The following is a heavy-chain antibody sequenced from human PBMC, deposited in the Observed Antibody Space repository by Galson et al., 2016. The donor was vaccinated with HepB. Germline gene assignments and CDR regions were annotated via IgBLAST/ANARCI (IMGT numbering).Heavy chain of an antibody. CDR1: GGTFTTYS. J-gene: IGHJ3*02. CDR3: ARPSSGWANDAFDI. Sequence: SCKASGGTFTTYSITWVRQAPGQGPECLGRIIPLLGIPKYAQKFQGRLTITADKSTSTTYMELTSLRSEDTAVYYCARPSSGWANDAFDIWGQGTMVTVSS. V-gene: IGHV1-69*02. CDR2: IIPLLGIP. D-gene: IGHD6-19*01.